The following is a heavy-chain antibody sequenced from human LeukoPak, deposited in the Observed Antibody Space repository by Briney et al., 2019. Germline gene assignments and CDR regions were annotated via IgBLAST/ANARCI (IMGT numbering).Heavy chain of an antibody. CDR1: GLTFSSHW. CDR3: ATQRGGNPAY. D-gene: IGHD1-14*01. V-gene: IGHV3-74*01. CDR2: ITNDGSST. J-gene: IGHJ4*02. Sequence: GGSLRLSCAASGLTFSSHWMHWVRQAPGKGLVWVSRITNDGSSTTYADSVKGRFTISRDNTKNMLYLQVNSLRAEDTAVYYCATQRGGNPAYWGQGTLVTVSS.